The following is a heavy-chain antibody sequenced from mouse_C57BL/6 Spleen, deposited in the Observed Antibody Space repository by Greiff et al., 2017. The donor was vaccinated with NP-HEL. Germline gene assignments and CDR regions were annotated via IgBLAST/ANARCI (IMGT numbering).Heavy chain of an antibody. CDR3: ARAAELRLMDY. CDR2: ISYDGSN. Sequence: EVQVVESGPGLVKPSQSLSLTCSVPGYSITSGYYWNWIRQFPGNKLEWMGYISYDGSNNYNPSLKNRISITRDTSKNQFFLKLNSVTTEDTATYYCARAAELRLMDYWGQGTSVTVSS. V-gene: IGHV3-6*01. CDR1: GYSITSGYY. J-gene: IGHJ4*01. D-gene: IGHD3-2*02.